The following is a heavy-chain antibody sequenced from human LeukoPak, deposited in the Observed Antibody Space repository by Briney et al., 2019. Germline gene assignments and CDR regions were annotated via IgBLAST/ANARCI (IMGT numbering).Heavy chain of an antibody. CDR3: AAEVGGYRPYFDY. D-gene: IGHD1-26*01. Sequence: ASETLSLTCTVSGGSINNYYWSWIRQPPGKGLEWIGYIYYTGSTNYNPSLKSRVTISVDTSNNQFSLKLTSVTAADTAVYYCAAEVGGYRPYFDYWGQGTLVTVSS. CDR2: IYYTGST. J-gene: IGHJ4*02. CDR1: GGSINNYY. V-gene: IGHV4-59*01.